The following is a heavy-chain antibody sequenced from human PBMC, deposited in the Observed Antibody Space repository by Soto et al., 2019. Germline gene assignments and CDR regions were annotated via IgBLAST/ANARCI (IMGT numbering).Heavy chain of an antibody. CDR2: IRGSGGST. J-gene: IGHJ4*02. V-gene: IGHV3-23*01. CDR1: GFTFSSYA. CDR3: AKRRDGYNYDY. Sequence: EVQLLESGGGLVQPGESLRLSCAASGFTFSSYAMTWVRQAPGKGLEWVSTIRGSGGSTYYADSVKGRFTITRDKSKNTVYLQMNSLRADDTAVYYCAKRRDGYNYDYWGQGTLVTVSS. D-gene: IGHD5-12*01.